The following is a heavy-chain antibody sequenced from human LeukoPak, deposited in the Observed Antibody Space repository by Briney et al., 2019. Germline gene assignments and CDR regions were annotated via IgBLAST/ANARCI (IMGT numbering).Heavy chain of an antibody. V-gene: IGHV3-30*04. J-gene: IGHJ6*03. D-gene: IGHD6-19*01. CDR2: ISYDGSNK. Sequence: GRSLRLCCAASGFTFISYAMHWVRQAPGKGLEWVAVISYDGSNKYYADSVKGRFTISRDNSKNTLYLQMNSLRAEDTAVYYCARDGGSYSSRWYRRLRDYYSYMDVWGKGTPVTVSS. CDR1: GFTFISYA. CDR3: ARDGGSYSSRWYRRLRDYYSYMDV.